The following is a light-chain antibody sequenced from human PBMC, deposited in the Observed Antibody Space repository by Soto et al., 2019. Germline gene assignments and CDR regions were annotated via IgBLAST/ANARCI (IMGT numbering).Light chain of an antibody. V-gene: IGLV2-8*01. CDR3: SSYAGSNNAV. CDR1: SSDVGGYNY. Sequence: QSVLTQPPSASGSPGQSVTICCTGTSSDVGGYNYVSWYQQHPGKAPKLMIYEVSKRPSGVPDRFSGSKSGNRASLTVPGLQAEDEADYYCSSYAGSNNAVFGAGTKLTVL. CDR2: EVS. J-gene: IGLJ3*02.